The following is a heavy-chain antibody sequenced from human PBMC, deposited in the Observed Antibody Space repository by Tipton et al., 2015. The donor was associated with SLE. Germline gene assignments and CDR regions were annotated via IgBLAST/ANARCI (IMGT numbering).Heavy chain of an antibody. CDR3: ARLPGGGSRGYFDY. D-gene: IGHD3-16*01. CDR2: IYPGDSDT. CDR1: GYTFTSYW. V-gene: IGHV5-51*03. J-gene: IGHJ4*02. Sequence: VQLVQSGAEVKKPGESLMISCKVSGYTFTSYWLDWLRQIPGKGLEWMGIIYPGDSDTRYSPSFQGPVTISVDKSISTAYLQWSSLKASDTAMYYCARLPGGGSRGYFDYWGQGTLVTVSS.